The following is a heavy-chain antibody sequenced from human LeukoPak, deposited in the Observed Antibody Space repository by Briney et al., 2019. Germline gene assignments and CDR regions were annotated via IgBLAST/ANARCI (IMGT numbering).Heavy chain of an antibody. V-gene: IGHV3-7*05. CDR1: GFIFSNYW. Sequence: GGSLRLSCAASGFIFSNYWLSWVRQAPGKGLEWVANIRQDGGEKYYVDSVKGRFTISRDNAKNSLYLQMNSLRAEDTAVYYCARNWGYFDNWGQGTLVTVSS. CDR2: IRQDGGEK. J-gene: IGHJ4*02. D-gene: IGHD7-27*01. CDR3: ARNWGYFDN.